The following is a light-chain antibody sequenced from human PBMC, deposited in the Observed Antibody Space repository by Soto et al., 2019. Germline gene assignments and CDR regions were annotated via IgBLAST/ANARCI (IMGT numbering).Light chain of an antibody. CDR3: QHYISYSEA. Sequence: DIQMTQSPSTLSGSVGDRVTITCRASQTIRSWLAWYQQKPGKAPKLLIYKASTLKSGVPSRFSGSGSGTEFTLPISSLQPDDFATYFCQHYISYSEAFGKGTKVELK. CDR2: KAS. J-gene: IGKJ1*01. CDR1: QTIRSW. V-gene: IGKV1-5*03.